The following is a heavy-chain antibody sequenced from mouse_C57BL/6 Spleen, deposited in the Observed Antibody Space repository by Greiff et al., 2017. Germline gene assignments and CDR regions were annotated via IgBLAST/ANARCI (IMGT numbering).Heavy chain of an antibody. D-gene: IGHD2-4*01. J-gene: IGHJ1*03. Sequence: QVQLQQPGAELVMPGASVKLSCKASGYTFTSYWMHWVKQRPGQGLEWIGEIDPSDSYTNYNQKFKGKSTLTVDKSSSTAYMQLSSLTSEDSAVYYCARWDYEYFDVWGTGTTVTVSS. CDR2: IDPSDSYT. V-gene: IGHV1-69*01. CDR1: GYTFTSYW. CDR3: ARWDYEYFDV.